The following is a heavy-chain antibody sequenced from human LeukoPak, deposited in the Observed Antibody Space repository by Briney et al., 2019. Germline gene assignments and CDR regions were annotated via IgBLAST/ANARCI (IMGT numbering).Heavy chain of an antibody. CDR1: GFTFSNAW. V-gene: IGHV3-15*01. D-gene: IGHD5-12*01. Sequence: PGGSLRLSCAASGFTFSNAWMSWVRQAPGKGLEWVGRIKSKTDGGTTDYAAPMKDRFTFSRDDSKNTLYLQMNNLQTEDTAVYYCTTSLSGYDFLFDYWGQGTLVTVSS. CDR3: TTSLSGYDFLFDY. CDR2: IKSKTDGGTT. J-gene: IGHJ4*02.